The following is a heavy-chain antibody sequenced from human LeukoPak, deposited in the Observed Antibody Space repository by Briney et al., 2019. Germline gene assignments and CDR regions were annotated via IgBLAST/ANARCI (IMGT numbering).Heavy chain of an antibody. J-gene: IGHJ4*02. CDR2: ISYDGSNK. Sequence: TGGSLRLSCAASGFTFSSYAMHWVRQAPGKGLEWVAVISYDGSNKYYADSVKGRFTISRDNSKNTLYLQMNSLRAEDTAVYYCAKDLLSTSASPDNDYWGQGTLVTVSS. CDR1: GFTFSSYA. CDR3: AKDLLSTSASPDNDY. D-gene: IGHD2-2*01. V-gene: IGHV3-30*04.